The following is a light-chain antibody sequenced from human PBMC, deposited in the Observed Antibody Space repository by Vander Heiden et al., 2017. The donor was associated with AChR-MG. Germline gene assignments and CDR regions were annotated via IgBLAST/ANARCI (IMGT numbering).Light chain of an antibody. V-gene: IGLV1-44*01. CDR2: HDD. CDR3: AAWDDSLNRWI. Sequence: QSVLFQPPSVSGPPGQRVTISCSGGSLNIGSKPLTWYQQVAATAPNLLIYHDDRLPSGVPDRFSGPRSGTSASLAISGLQSGDEAHYYCAAWDDSLNRWIFGGGTELTVL. J-gene: IGLJ2*01. CDR1: SLNIGSKP.